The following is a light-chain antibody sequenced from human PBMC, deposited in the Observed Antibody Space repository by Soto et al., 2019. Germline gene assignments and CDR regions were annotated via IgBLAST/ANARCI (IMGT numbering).Light chain of an antibody. CDR2: GNS. J-gene: IGLJ2*01. V-gene: IGLV1-40*01. CDR3: QSYDSSLSVV. Sequence: QSVLTQPPSVSGAPGQRVTISCTGSSSNIGAGYDVHWYQQLPGTAPKLLIYGNSNRPSGVPDRFSGSKSGTSASLAITGIQAEDEADYYCQSYDSSLSVVFGGGTKLTFL. CDR1: SSNIGAGYD.